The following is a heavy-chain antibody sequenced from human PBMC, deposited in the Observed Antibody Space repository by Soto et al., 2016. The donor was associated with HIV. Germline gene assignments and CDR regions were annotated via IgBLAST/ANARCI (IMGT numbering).Heavy chain of an antibody. D-gene: IGHD1-26*01. CDR3: AKDNGRSGSYPYY. CDR2: ITWDGITT. CDR1: GFSFGDYA. J-gene: IGHJ4*02. Sequence: EVQMVESGGVAVQPGGSLRLSCAASGFSFGDYALHWVRQVPGKGLEWVSLITWDGITTYYADSVKGRFTISRDNRKNSLYLQMNSLKAEDSALYYCAKDNGRSGSYPYYWGQGTLVTVSS. V-gene: IGHV3-43D*04.